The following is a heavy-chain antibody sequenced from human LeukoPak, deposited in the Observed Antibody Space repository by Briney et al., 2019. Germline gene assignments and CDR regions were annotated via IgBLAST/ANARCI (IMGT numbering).Heavy chain of an antibody. CDR3: ARPYSGHDYVGGFEY. CDR1: GFIFSHYW. CDR2: INRDGSEK. J-gene: IGHJ4*02. V-gene: IGHV3-7*01. D-gene: IGHD5-12*01. Sequence: GGSLRLSCGTSGFIFSHYWMRWVRQAPGKGLKWVANINRDGSEKYYVDSVKGRFTISRDNAKNSLDLQMNSLSAEDTAVYYCARPYSGHDYVGGFEYWGQGTLVTVSS.